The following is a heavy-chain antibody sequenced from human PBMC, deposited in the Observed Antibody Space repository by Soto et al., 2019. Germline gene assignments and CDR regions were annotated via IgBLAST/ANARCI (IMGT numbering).Heavy chain of an antibody. D-gene: IGHD3-9*01. V-gene: IGHV4-59*08. CDR1: GGSINNYY. CDR2: IYYSGST. Sequence: SEILSLTCTVSGGSINNYYWSWIRQPPGKGPEWIGYIYYSGSTNYNPSLKSRVTISVDTSRAQFSLRLRSVTAADTAVYYCARLGSLDYDMLPGYYRYYFDYWGQGTLVTVSS. J-gene: IGHJ4*02. CDR3: ARLGSLDYDMLPGYYRYYFDY.